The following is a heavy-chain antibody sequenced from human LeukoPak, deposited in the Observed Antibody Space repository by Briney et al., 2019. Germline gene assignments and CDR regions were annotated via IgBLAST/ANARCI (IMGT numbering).Heavy chain of an antibody. D-gene: IGHD6-6*01. CDR1: GFIFSNSE. V-gene: IGHV3-48*03. Sequence: GGSLRLSCAASGFIFSNSEMNWVSQAPGKGLEWVSYIRSSGSAIYYADSVKGRFTISRDDAKNSLYLQMSSLRAEDTAVYYCASGVIAGRNYWGQGTLVTVSS. J-gene: IGHJ4*02. CDR3: ASGVIAGRNY. CDR2: IRSSGSAI.